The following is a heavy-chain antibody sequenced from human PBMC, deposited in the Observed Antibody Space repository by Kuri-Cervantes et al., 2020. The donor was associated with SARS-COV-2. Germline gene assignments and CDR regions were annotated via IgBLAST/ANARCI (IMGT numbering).Heavy chain of an antibody. Sequence: GESLKISCAASGFTFSGSAMHWVRQASGKGLEWVSYISSSGSTIYYADSVRGRFTISRDNAKNSLYLQMNSLRAEDTAVYYCARVHTAFDIWGQGTMVTVSS. CDR2: ISSSGSTI. CDR3: ARVHTAFDI. CDR1: GFTFSGSA. V-gene: IGHV3-48*03. D-gene: IGHD2-2*02. J-gene: IGHJ3*02.